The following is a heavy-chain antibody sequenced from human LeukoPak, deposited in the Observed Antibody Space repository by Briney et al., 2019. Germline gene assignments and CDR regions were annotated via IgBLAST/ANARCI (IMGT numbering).Heavy chain of an antibody. V-gene: IGHV4-59*01. J-gene: IGHJ6*03. CDR3: ARAATANYYYYYMDV. CDR2: IYYSGST. D-gene: IGHD2-21*02. CDR1: GGSISSYY. Sequence: SETLSLTCTVSGGSISSYYWSWIRQPPGKGLEWIGYIYYSGSTNYNPSLKSRVTISVDMSKNQFSLKLSSVTAADTAVYYCARAATANYYYYYMDVWGKGTTVTISS.